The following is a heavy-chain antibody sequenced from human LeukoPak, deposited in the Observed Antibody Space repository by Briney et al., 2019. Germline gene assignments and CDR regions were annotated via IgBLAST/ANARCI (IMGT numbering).Heavy chain of an antibody. Sequence: PSETLSLTCTVSGGSISSYYWSWIRQPPGKGLEWIGYIYYSGSTNYNPSLKSRVTISVYTSKNQFSLKLCSVTAADTAVYYCARARAVAGIDYWGQGTLVTVSS. CDR1: GGSISSYY. V-gene: IGHV4-59*01. J-gene: IGHJ4*02. D-gene: IGHD6-19*01. CDR2: IYYSGST. CDR3: ARARAVAGIDY.